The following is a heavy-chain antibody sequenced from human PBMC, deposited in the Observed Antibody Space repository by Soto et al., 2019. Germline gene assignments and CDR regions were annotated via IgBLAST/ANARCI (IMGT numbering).Heavy chain of an antibody. Sequence: PGESLKISCKGSGYSFTSYWISWVRQMPGKGLEWMGRIDPSDSYTNYSPSFQGHVTISADKSISTAYLQWSSLKASDTAMYYCASTGRVIMSRGYFDYWGQGTLVTVSS. CDR2: IDPSDSYT. D-gene: IGHD2-21*01. J-gene: IGHJ4*02. CDR3: ASTGRVIMSRGYFDY. V-gene: IGHV5-10-1*01. CDR1: GYSFTSYW.